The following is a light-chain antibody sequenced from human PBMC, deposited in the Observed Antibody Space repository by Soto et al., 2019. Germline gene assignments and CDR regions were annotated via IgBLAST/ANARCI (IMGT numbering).Light chain of an antibody. V-gene: IGKV3-20*01. J-gene: IGKJ3*01. CDR1: QSVSSSY. CDR2: GAS. Sequence: EIVLTQSPGTLSLSPGERATLSCRASQSVSSSYLAWYQQKPGQAPRLLIYGASNRATGIPDRFSGSGSGTDFTLTISRLEPEDFAVYDCQQYGSSPLFTVGPGTKVDI. CDR3: QQYGSSPLFT.